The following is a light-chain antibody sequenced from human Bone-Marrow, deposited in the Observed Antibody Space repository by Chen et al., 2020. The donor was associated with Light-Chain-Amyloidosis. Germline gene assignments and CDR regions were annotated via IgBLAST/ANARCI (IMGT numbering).Light chain of an antibody. CDR1: NIGIRS. V-gene: IGLV3-21*02. Sequence: SYVLTQPPSVSVAPGQTATILCGGNNIGIRSVHWYQQRPGQAPVLVVYDDRDRPSVIAERLSGTNSWNTAPITITRVEAGHEADYYGRVWDISNNHMVFGGGTKLTVL. J-gene: IGLJ3*02. CDR2: DDR. CDR3: RVWDISNNHMV.